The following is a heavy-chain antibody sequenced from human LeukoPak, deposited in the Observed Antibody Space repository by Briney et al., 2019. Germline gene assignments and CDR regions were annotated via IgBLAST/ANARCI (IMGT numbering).Heavy chain of an antibody. J-gene: IGHJ4*02. CDR2: IYYSGST. D-gene: IGHD7-27*01. Sequence: GLEWIGSIYYSGSTYYNPSLKSRVTISVDTSKNQFSLKLSSVTAADTAVYYCAGPWGIGNYWGQGTLVTVXS. CDR3: AGPWGIGNY. V-gene: IGHV4-39*01.